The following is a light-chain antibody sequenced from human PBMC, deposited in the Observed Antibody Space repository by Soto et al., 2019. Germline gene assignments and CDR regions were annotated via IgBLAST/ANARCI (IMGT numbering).Light chain of an antibody. CDR1: SSDVGGYNY. Sequence: QSALTQPPSASGSPGQSVTISCTGTSSDVGGYNYVSWYQQHPGKAPKLMIYEVTKRPSGVPDRFSGSKSGNTASLTVSGLQAEHEAVYYCSSYAGSNNLVFGGGTKLTVL. J-gene: IGLJ3*02. CDR3: SSYAGSNNLV. CDR2: EVT. V-gene: IGLV2-8*01.